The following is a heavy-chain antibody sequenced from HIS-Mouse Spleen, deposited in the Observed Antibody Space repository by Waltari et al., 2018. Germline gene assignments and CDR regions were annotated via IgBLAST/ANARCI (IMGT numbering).Heavy chain of an antibody. CDR2: ITYDGSNK. V-gene: IGHV3-30-3*01. J-gene: IGHJ4*02. CDR1: GFTFSSYA. D-gene: IGHD5-18*01. Sequence: QVQLVESGGGVVQPGRSLRLSCAASGFTFSSYAMHWVRQAPGKGLGWVAVITYDGSNKYYAASVKGRFTISRDNSKNTLYLQMNSLRAEDTAVYYCARGFVDTAMVDYWGQGTLVTVSS. CDR3: ARGFVDTAMVDY.